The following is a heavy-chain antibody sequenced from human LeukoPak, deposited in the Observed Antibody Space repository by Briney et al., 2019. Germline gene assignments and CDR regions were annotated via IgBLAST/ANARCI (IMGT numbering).Heavy chain of an antibody. V-gene: IGHV4-39*01. D-gene: IGHD1-26*01. CDR2: IYYSGST. Sequence: SETLSLTCTVSGGSISSSSYYWGWIRQPPGKGLEWIGSIYYSGSTNYNPSLKSRVTISVDTSKNQFSLKLSSVTAADTAVYYCARHRYSGSFINYWGQGTLVTVSS. J-gene: IGHJ4*02. CDR1: GGSISSSSYY. CDR3: ARHRYSGSFINY.